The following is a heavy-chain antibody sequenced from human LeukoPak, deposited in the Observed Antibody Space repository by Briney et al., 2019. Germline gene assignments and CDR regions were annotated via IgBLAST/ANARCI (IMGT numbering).Heavy chain of an antibody. V-gene: IGHV3-23*01. Sequence: GGSLGLSCAASGLTFNNYAMSWVRQAPGKGLEWVSSISISGGSTYYADSVKGRFTISRDTSRNTLYLQMNSLRAEDTAVYYCAKRLAQTKGFDYWGQGTLVTVSS. CDR1: GLTFNNYA. CDR2: ISISGGST. D-gene: IGHD2-21*01. CDR3: AKRLAQTKGFDY. J-gene: IGHJ4*02.